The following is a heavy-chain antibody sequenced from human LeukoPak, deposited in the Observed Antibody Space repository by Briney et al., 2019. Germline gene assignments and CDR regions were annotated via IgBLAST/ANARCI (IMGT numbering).Heavy chain of an antibody. J-gene: IGHJ4*02. Sequence: SETLSLTCAVSGGSISSYYWCWIRQPAGKGLEWIGRIYTSGSTNYTPSLKSRVTMSVDTSKNQYSLKLSSVTAADTAVYYCARDTDFWSGYHDGFDYWGQGTLVTVSS. CDR2: IYTSGST. D-gene: IGHD3-3*01. V-gene: IGHV4-4*07. CDR1: GGSISSYY. CDR3: ARDTDFWSGYHDGFDY.